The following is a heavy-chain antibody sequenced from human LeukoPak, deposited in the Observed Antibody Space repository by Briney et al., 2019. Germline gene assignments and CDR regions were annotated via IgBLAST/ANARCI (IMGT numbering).Heavy chain of an antibody. J-gene: IGHJ4*02. CDR1: GFTFSNYG. CDR3: ARATQQWLIKLDY. D-gene: IGHD6-19*01. CDR2: ISSSSDSI. Sequence: GGSLRLSCAASGFTFSNYGMNWVRQAPGKRLEWVPYISSSSDSIYYADSVKGRFTISRDNAENSLYLQMNSLRVEDTAVYYCARATQQWLIKLDYWGQGILVTVSS. V-gene: IGHV3-48*01.